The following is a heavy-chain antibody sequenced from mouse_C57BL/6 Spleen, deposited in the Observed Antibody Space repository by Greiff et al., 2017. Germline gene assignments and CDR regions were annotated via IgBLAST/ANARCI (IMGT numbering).Heavy chain of an antibody. Sequence: EVQLQQSGPELVKPGASVKIPCKASGYTFTDYNMDWVKQSHGKSLEWIGDINPNNGGTIYNQKFKGKATLTVDKSSSTAYMELRSLTSEDTAVYYCARKEVYYYGSSYFFYAMDYWGQGTSVTVSS. V-gene: IGHV1-18*01. CDR1: GYTFTDYN. J-gene: IGHJ4*01. D-gene: IGHD1-1*01. CDR2: INPNNGGT. CDR3: ARKEVYYYGSSYFFYAMDY.